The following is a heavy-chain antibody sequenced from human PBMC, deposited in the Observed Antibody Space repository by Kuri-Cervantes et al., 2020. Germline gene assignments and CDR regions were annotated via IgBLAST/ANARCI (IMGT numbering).Heavy chain of an antibody. CDR2: ISYDGSNK. V-gene: IGHV3-30*07. Sequence: GGSLRLSCAASGFTFSSYAMHWVRQAPGKGLEWVAVISYDGSNKYYADSVKGRFTISRDNSKNTLYLQTNSLRAEDTAVYYCASNGYGDPFGYWGQGTLVTVSS. CDR1: GFTFSSYA. CDR3: ASNGYGDPFGY. D-gene: IGHD4-17*01. J-gene: IGHJ4*02.